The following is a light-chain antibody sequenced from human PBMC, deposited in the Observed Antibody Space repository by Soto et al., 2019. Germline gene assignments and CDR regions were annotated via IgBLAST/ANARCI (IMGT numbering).Light chain of an antibody. CDR1: HSVGGN. CDR2: DAS. CDR3: QQYNNWPPYT. J-gene: IGKJ2*01. V-gene: IGKV3-15*01. Sequence: EIVMTQSPATLSVSPGERVTLSCRATHSVGGNLAWYQQTPGQAPRLLIYDASTRATGIPARFSGSGSGTEFTLTISSLQSEDFAVYFCQQYNNWPPYTFGQGTKLEIQ.